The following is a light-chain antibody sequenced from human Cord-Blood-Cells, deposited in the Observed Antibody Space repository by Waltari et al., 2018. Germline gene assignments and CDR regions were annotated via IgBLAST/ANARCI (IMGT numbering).Light chain of an antibody. Sequence: QSALTQPASVSGSAGQSTTISCTGTSSDGGGYNYVSWYQQHPGKAPKLMFYEVSNRPSGVSNRFSGSKSGNTASLTISGLQAEDEADYYCSSYTSSSTLVFGGGTKLTVL. CDR3: SSYTSSSTLV. J-gene: IGLJ2*01. V-gene: IGLV2-14*01. CDR2: EVS. CDR1: SSDGGGYNY.